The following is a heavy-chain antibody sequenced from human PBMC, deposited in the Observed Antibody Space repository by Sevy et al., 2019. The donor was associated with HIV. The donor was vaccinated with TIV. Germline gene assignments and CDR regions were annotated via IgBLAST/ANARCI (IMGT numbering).Heavy chain of an antibody. Sequence: SETLSLTCTVSGGSISSGDYYWSWIRQPPGKGLEWIGYIYYSGSTYYNPSLKSRVTISVDTSKNQFSLKLSSVTAADTAVYYCARERVSGGGFFDIWDQGTMVTVSS. CDR1: GGSISSGDYY. CDR2: IYYSGST. V-gene: IGHV4-30-4*01. D-gene: IGHD6-19*01. CDR3: ARERVSGGGFFDI. J-gene: IGHJ3*02.